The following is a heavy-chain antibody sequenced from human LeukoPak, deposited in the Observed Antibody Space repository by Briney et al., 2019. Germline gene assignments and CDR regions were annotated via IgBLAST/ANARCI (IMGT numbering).Heavy chain of an antibody. J-gene: IGHJ5*02. CDR2: IYHSEST. CDR3: ASLYDSSGNVWFDP. V-gene: IGHV4-59*01. Sequence: SETLSLTCTISGASISSYYWSWIRQPPGKGLEWIGCIYHSESTRYNASLKSRVTMSVDTSKNQFSLKLRSVTAADTAVYYCASLYDSSGNVWFDPWGQGTLVTVSS. CDR1: GASISSYY. D-gene: IGHD3-22*01.